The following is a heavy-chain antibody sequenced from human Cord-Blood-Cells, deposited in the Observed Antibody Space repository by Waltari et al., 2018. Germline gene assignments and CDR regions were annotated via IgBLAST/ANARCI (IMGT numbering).Heavy chain of an antibody. J-gene: IGHJ3*02. CDR3: ARDPNKSGYSSSWYAFDI. CDR2: IIPIFGTA. Sequence: QVQLVQSGAEVKKPGSSVKVSCKASGGTFSSYAISWVRQAPGQGLEWMGGIIPIFGTANYAQKFQGRVTITADESTSTAYMELSSLRSEDTAVYYCARDPNKSGYSSSWYAFDIWGQGTMVTVSS. CDR1: GGTFSSYA. D-gene: IGHD6-13*01. V-gene: IGHV1-69*01.